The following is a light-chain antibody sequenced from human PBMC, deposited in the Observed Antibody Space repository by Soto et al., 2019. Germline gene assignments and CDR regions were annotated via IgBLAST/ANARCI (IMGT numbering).Light chain of an antibody. CDR2: DDR. Sequence: SYELTQPPSVSVAPGQTDRITCGGNKIGTKSVHWYQQKPGQAPVLVVLDDRDRPSGIPERFSGSNSGNTATLTISRVEAGDEADYYCQVWDSSTDQNVVFGGGTQLTVL. CDR1: KIGTKS. J-gene: IGLJ2*01. V-gene: IGLV3-21*02. CDR3: QVWDSSTDQNVV.